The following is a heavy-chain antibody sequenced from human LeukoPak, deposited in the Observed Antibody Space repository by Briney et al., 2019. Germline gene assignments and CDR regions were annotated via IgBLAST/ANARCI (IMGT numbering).Heavy chain of an antibody. CDR3: ARDLFPYDSSGQGDY. V-gene: IGHV3-30-3*01. CDR2: ISYDGSNK. CDR1: GFTFSSYA. J-gene: IGHJ4*02. D-gene: IGHD3-22*01. Sequence: PGGSLRLSCAASGFTFSSYAMHWVRQAPGKGLEWVAVISYDGSNKYYADSVKGRFTISRDNSKNTLYLQMNSLRAEDTAVYYCARDLFPYDSSGQGDYWGQGTLVTVSS.